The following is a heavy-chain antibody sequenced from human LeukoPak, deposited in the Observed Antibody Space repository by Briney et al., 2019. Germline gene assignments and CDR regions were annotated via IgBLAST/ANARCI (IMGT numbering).Heavy chain of an antibody. CDR1: GYTFTSYG. CDR3: ARSGTMVRGVYTLIDY. J-gene: IGHJ4*02. CDR2: ISAYNGNT. Sequence: ASVKVSCKASGYTFTSYGISWVRQAPGQGLEWMGWISAYNGNTNYAQKLQGRVTMTTDTSTSTAYMELRRLRSDDTAVYYCARSGTMVRGVYTLIDYWGQGTLVTVSS. V-gene: IGHV1-18*01. D-gene: IGHD3-10*01.